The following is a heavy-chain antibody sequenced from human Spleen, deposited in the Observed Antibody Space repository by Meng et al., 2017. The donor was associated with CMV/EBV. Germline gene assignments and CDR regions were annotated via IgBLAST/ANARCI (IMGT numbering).Heavy chain of an antibody. CDR2: INHSGST. J-gene: IGHJ5*02. D-gene: IGHD3-9*01. CDR3: ARVWAYYDILTGASTGFDP. Sequence: SETLSLTCAVYGGSFSGYYWSWIRQPPGKGLEWIGEINHSGSTNYNPSLKSRVTISVDTSKNQFSLKLSSVTAADTAVYYCARVWAYYDILTGASTGFDPWGQGTLVTVSS. CDR1: GGSFSGYY. V-gene: IGHV4-34*01.